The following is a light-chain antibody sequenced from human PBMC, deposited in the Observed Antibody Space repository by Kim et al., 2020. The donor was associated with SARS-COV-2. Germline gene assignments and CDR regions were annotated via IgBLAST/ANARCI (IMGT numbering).Light chain of an antibody. Sequence: EIVLTQSPGTLSLSPGERATLSCRASQSVSSTSLAWYQQKPGQAPRLLIYAASNRATGIPDRFSGSGSGTDFSLTISRLEPEDFAVYYCQQYGRTFGQGTKVDIK. CDR2: AAS. J-gene: IGKJ1*01. CDR1: QSVSSTS. V-gene: IGKV3-20*01. CDR3: QQYGRT.